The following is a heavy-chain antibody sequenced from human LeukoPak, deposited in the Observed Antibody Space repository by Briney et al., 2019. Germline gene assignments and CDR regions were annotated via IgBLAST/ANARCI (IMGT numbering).Heavy chain of an antibody. V-gene: IGHV4-59*08. Sequence: SETLSLTCTVSGGSISGSYWDWIRQSPGKGLEWLGYVYYTGRTNYNSSLKSRVTMSVDTSKNQFSLRLNSVTAADTAVYYCANNGGWYKWNYWGQGTLVTVSP. CDR2: VYYTGRT. J-gene: IGHJ4*02. CDR1: GGSISGSY. CDR3: ANNGGWYKWNY. D-gene: IGHD6-19*01.